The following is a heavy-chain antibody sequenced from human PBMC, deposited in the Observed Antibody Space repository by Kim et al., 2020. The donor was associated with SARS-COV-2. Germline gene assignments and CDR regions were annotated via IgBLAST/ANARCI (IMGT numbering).Heavy chain of an antibody. V-gene: IGHV3-11*06. CDR1: GFTFSDYY. CDR2: ISSSSSYT. J-gene: IGHJ6*02. Sequence: GGSLRLSCAASGFTFSDYYMSWIRQAPGKGLEWVSYISSSSSYTNYADSVKGRFTISRDNAKNSLYLQMNSLRAEDTAVYYCARDPPAKGHYYYYGMDVWGQETTVTVSS. CDR3: ARDPPAKGHYYYYGMDV.